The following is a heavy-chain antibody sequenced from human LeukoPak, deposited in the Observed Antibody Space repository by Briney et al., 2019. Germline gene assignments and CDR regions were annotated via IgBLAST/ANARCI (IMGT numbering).Heavy chain of an antibody. CDR3: AGTFGPVGMDV. J-gene: IGHJ6*02. D-gene: IGHD3-10*01. CDR2: IYYSGST. CDR1: GGSISSGGYY. Sequence: SQTLSLTCTVSGGSISSGGYYWSWIRQPPGKGLEWIGYIYYSGSTNYNPSLKSRVTISVDTSKNQFSLKLSSVTAADTAVYYCAGTFGPVGMDVWGQGTTVTVSS. V-gene: IGHV4-61*08.